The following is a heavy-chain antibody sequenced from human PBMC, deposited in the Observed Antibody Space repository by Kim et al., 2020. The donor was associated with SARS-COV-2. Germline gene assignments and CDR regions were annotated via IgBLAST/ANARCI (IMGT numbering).Heavy chain of an antibody. J-gene: IGHJ6*02. CDR1: GYTFTNYA. Sequence: ASVKISCKASGYTFTNYAMNWVRQAPGQGLEWMGWINTNTRNPTYAQGFTGRFVFSLDTSVSTAYLQISSLKAEDTAVYYCARPPRGTNYHYYAMDVWGQGTTVTVSS. CDR2: INTNTRNP. D-gene: IGHD3-16*01. V-gene: IGHV7-4-1*02. CDR3: ARPPRGTNYHYYAMDV.